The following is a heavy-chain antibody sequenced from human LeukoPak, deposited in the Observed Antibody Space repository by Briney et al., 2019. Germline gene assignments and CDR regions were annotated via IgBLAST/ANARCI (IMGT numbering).Heavy chain of an antibody. CDR3: GRGGKWELPLDY. Sequence: SDTLSLTCTVSGGSISSYYWIWIRQPPRKGLEWIGYIYYSESTNYNPSLESRVTISVDTSKKQVSPKLSPPTTADTAGYFRGRGGKWELPLDYWGQGTLVTVS. V-gene: IGHV4-59*07. J-gene: IGHJ4*02. CDR2: IYYSEST. CDR1: GGSISSYY. D-gene: IGHD1-26*01.